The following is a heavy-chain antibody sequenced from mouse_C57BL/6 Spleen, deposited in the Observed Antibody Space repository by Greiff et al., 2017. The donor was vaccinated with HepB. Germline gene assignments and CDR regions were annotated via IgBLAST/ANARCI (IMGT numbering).Heavy chain of an antibody. J-gene: IGHJ2*01. CDR3: ARELLREYYFDY. Sequence: VQLQQPGAELVMPGASVKLSCKASGYTFTSYWMHWVKQRPGQGLEWIGEIDPSDSYTNYNQKFKGKSTLTVDKSSSTAYMQLSSLTSEDSAVYYCARELLREYYFDYWGQGTTLTVSS. CDR2: IDPSDSYT. D-gene: IGHD1-1*01. CDR1: GYTFTSYW. V-gene: IGHV1-69*01.